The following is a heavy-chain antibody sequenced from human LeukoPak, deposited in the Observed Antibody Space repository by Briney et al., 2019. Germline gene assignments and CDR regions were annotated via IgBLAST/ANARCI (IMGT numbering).Heavy chain of an antibody. CDR3: ARDGTAAGHYFDL. D-gene: IGHD6-13*01. V-gene: IGHV3-7*01. CDR1: GFTFTDYW. J-gene: IGHJ4*01. Sequence: GGSLRLSCEVSGFTFTDYWMNWVRQAPGKGPEWVASIRQDGSEKTYVDSVKGRFTISRDNTKNSLSLQLNGLRAEDTAVYYCARDGTAAGHYFDLWGQGTLVTVSS. CDR2: IRQDGSEK.